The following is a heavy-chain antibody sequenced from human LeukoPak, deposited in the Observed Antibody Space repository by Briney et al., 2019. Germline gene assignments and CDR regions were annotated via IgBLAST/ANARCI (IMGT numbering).Heavy chain of an antibody. Sequence: ASVNVSCKISGYTLTELSMHWVRQAPGKGLEWMGGFDPADGEPIYAQKFQGRVTMSEDTSTDTAYMDLSSLRSEDTAVYYCATEVVGYGDVHYFASWGQGPLVTVSS. CDR1: GYTLTELS. CDR2: FDPADGEP. CDR3: ATEVVGYGDVHYFAS. D-gene: IGHD4-17*01. V-gene: IGHV1-24*01. J-gene: IGHJ4*02.